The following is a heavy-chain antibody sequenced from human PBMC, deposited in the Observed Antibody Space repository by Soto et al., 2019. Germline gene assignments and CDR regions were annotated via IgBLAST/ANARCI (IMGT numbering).Heavy chain of an antibody. CDR1: GYTLTELS. V-gene: IGHV1-24*01. CDR3: ATGVGAIHPFDY. D-gene: IGHD1-26*01. J-gene: IGHJ4*02. CDR2: FDPEDGET. Sequence: AASVKVSCKVSGYTLTELSMHWVRQAPGKGLEWMGGFDPEDGETIYAQKSQGRVTMTEDTSTDTAYMELSSLRSEDTAVYYCATGVGAIHPFDYWGQGTLVTVSS.